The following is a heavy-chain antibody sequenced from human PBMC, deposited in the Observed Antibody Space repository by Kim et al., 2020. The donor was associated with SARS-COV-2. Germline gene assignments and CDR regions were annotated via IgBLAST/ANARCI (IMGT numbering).Heavy chain of an antibody. CDR1: GGSFSGYY. J-gene: IGHJ4*02. D-gene: IGHD4-4*01. Sequence: SETLSLTCAVYGGSFSGYYWSWIRQPPGKGLEWIGEINHSGSTNYNPSLKSRVTISVDTSKNQYSLKLSSLTAADTAVYYCAIHHSDYAFDYWGQGTLVTVSS. CDR2: INHSGST. CDR3: AIHHSDYAFDY. V-gene: IGHV4-34*01.